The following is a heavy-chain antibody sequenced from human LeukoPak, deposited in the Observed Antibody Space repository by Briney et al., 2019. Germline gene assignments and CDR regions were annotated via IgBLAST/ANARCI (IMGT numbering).Heavy chain of an antibody. D-gene: IGHD4-23*01. V-gene: IGHV3-30*02. CDR2: IRCDGSNK. CDR3: ARNYGGNYF. CDR1: GFTFSSYG. Sequence: PGGSLRLSCAASGFTFSSYGMHWVRQAPGKGLEWVAFIRCDGSNKYYADSVKGRFTISRDNSKNTLYLQMNSLRAEDTAVYYCARNYGGNYFWGQGTLVTVSS. J-gene: IGHJ4*02.